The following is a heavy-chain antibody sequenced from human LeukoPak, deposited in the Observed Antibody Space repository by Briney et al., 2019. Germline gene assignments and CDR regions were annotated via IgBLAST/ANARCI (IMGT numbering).Heavy chain of an antibody. Sequence: GGSQRLSCEGSGFTFSTSWMHWVRQAPGKGLVWVSRIDSDGSRITYADSVKGRFTISRDNAKNTVYLQMNSLRAEDTAVYYCARASYKSGSYYRYYMDVWGKGTTVTVSS. CDR3: ARASYKSGSYYRYYMDV. J-gene: IGHJ6*03. CDR2: IDSDGSRI. V-gene: IGHV3-74*03. D-gene: IGHD1-26*01. CDR1: GFTFSTSW.